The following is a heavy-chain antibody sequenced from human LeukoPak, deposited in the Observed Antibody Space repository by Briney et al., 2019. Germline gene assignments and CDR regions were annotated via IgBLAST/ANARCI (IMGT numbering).Heavy chain of an antibody. CDR2: IRYDGSSK. V-gene: IGHV3-30*02. D-gene: IGHD4-17*01. J-gene: IGHJ3*02. CDR1: GFTFRTYG. Sequence: GGSLRLSCAASGFTFRTYGIHWVRQAPGKGLERVTFIRYDGSSKFYADSVKGRFTISRDNSKDTLYLQMNSLRAEDTAVYYCAKVYGDYVDDDSFDIWGQGTMVTVSS. CDR3: AKVYGDYVDDDSFDI.